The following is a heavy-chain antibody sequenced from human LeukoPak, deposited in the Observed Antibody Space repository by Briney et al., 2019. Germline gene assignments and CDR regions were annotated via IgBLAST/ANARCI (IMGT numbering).Heavy chain of an antibody. CDR1: RFTFSSYG. CDR2: ISYDGSNK. CDR3: AKDMGYCSSATCYGLDY. Sequence: PGGSLRLSCAASRFTFSSYGMHWVRQAPGKGLEWVAIISYDGSNKYYADSVKGRFTISRDNSKNTLFLQMNSLRAEDTAIYYCAKDMGYCSSATCYGLDYWGQGTLVTVSS. J-gene: IGHJ4*02. D-gene: IGHD2-2*01. V-gene: IGHV3-30*18.